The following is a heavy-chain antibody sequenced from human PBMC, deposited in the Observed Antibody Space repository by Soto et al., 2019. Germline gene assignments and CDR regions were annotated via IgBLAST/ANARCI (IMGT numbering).Heavy chain of an antibody. V-gene: IGHV4-39*01. D-gene: IGHD1-26*01. CDR2: IYNGETT. CDR1: GDSISSSSYY. Sequence: SETLSLTCTVSGDSISSSSYYWGWIRQPPGKGLEWIGDIYNGETTYYNPSLKSRVTISVDTSKNQFALKLSSVTAADTAVYYCAARSEFDYWGQGALVTVSS. J-gene: IGHJ4*02. CDR3: AARSEFDY.